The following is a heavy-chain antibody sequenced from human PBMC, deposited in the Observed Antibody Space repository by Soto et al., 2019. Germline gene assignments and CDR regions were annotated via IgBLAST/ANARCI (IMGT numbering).Heavy chain of an antibody. D-gene: IGHD5-18*01. Sequence: GGSLRLSCAASGVTFSSYAMHWVRQAPGKGLEWVAVISYDGSNKYYADSVKGRFTISRDNSKNTLYLQMNSLRAEDTAVYYCARVGKGGYSYGYFDYWGQGTLVTVSS. V-gene: IGHV3-30-3*01. CDR2: ISYDGSNK. CDR3: ARVGKGGYSYGYFDY. CDR1: GVTFSSYA. J-gene: IGHJ4*02.